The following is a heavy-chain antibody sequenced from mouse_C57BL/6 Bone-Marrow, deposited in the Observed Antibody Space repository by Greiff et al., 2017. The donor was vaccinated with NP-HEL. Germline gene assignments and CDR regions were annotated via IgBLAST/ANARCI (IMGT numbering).Heavy chain of an antibody. V-gene: IGHV1-7*01. CDR1: GYTFTSYW. D-gene: IGHD1-1*02. CDR3: ASPSYGY. Sequence: QVQLQQSGAELAKPGASVKLSCKASGYTFTSYWMHWVKQRPGKGLEWIGYINPSSGYTKYNQKFKDKATLTADKSSSTAYMQLSSRTSEDSAVYYCASPSYGYWGQGTTLTVSS. CDR2: INPSSGYT. J-gene: IGHJ2*01.